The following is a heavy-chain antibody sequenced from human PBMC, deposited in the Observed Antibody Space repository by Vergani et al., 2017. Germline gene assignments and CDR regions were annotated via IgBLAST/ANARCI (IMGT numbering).Heavy chain of an antibody. Sequence: EVQMVESGGGLVKPGGSLRLSCVASGFTFSHYSMNWVRQAPGKGLEWVSSISGNNDDVYYADSVKGRFTISRDNAKNSLYLDMSSLRAEDTAVYYCVRDVRGYSYGYYYYYGMDVWGQGTTVTVSS. V-gene: IGHV3-21*01. CDR2: ISGNNDDV. CDR1: GFTFSHYS. D-gene: IGHD5-18*01. J-gene: IGHJ6*02. CDR3: VRDVRGYSYGYYYYYGMDV.